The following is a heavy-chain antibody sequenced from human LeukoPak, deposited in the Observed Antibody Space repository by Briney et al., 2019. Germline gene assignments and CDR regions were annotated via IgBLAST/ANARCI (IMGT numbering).Heavy chain of an antibody. V-gene: IGHV1-8*03. J-gene: IGHJ5*02. CDR3: ARGRGSGWYDGNWFDP. CDR1: GYTFTGYY. D-gene: IGHD6-19*01. Sequence: EASVKVSCKASGYTFTGYYMHWVRQAPGQGLEWMGWMNPNSGNTGYAQKFQGRVTITRNTSISTAYMELSSLRSEDTAVYYCARGRGSGWYDGNWFDPWGQGTLVTVSS. CDR2: MNPNSGNT.